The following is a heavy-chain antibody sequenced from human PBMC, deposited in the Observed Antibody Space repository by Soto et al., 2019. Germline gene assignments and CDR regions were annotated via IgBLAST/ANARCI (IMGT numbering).Heavy chain of an antibody. CDR2: INAGNGNT. J-gene: IGHJ6*02. V-gene: IGHV1-3*01. CDR3: AFFSCYCYGHDPHYV. Sequence: DSVKVYCKASGYTFTSYALHLVRQAPGQRLEWMGWINAGNGNTKYSQKFQGRVTITRDTSASTAYMELSSLRSEDTAVYYCAFFSCYCYGHDPHYVWSQRTTDTGSS. D-gene: IGHD2-15*01. CDR1: GYTFTSYA.